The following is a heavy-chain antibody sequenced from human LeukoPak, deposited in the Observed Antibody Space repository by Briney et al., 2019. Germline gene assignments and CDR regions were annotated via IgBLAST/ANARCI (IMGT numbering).Heavy chain of an antibody. CDR1: GYTFTSYG. J-gene: IGHJ4*02. CDR2: ISAYNGNT. V-gene: IGHV1-18*01. Sequence: ASVKASCKASGYTFTSYGISWVRQAPGQGLEWMGWISAYNGNTNYAQKLQGRVTTTTDTSTSTAYMELRSLRSDDTAVYYCARDITMVRGVTPNFDYWGQGTLVTVSS. D-gene: IGHD3-10*01. CDR3: ARDITMVRGVTPNFDY.